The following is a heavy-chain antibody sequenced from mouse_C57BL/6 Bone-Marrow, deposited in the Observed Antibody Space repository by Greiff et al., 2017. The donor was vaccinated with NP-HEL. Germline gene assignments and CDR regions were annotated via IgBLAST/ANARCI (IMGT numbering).Heavy chain of an antibody. CDR3: ARYWYALDY. CDR1: GFTFTDYY. Sequence: EVNVVESGGGLVQPGGSLSLSCAASGFTFTDYYMSWVRQPPGKALEWLGFIRNKANGYTTEYSASVKGRFTISRDNSQSILYLQMNALRAEDSATYYCARYWYALDYWGQGTTLTVSS. D-gene: IGHD1-1*02. J-gene: IGHJ2*01. CDR2: IRNKANGYTT. V-gene: IGHV7-3*01.